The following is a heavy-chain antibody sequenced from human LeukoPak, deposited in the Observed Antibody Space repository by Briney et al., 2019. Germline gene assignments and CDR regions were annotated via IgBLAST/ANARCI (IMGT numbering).Heavy chain of an antibody. Sequence: GGSLRLSCAASGFTFSSYAMHWVRQAPGKGLEWVAIISYDGTNKYYADSMKGRFTISRDNSKNTLYLQMNSLRAEDTAVYYCAEGPYYDSSGYLPNYYGMDVWGQGTTVTVSS. CDR3: AEGPYYDSSGYLPNYYGMDV. D-gene: IGHD3-22*01. CDR2: ISYDGTNK. V-gene: IGHV3-30*04. J-gene: IGHJ6*02. CDR1: GFTFSSYA.